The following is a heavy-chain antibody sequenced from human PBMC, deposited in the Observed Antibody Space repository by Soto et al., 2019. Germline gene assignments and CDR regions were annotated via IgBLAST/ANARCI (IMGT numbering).Heavy chain of an antibody. CDR3: AKGSIAMFRGVIMTSTSMYYYYGMDV. D-gene: IGHD3-10*01. J-gene: IGHJ6*02. CDR2: ISGSGAST. V-gene: IGHV3-23*01. CDR1: GFTFGNYA. Sequence: GGSLRLSCAASGFTFGNYAMNWVRQAPGKGLEWVSVISGSGASTYYADSVKGRFTISRDSSKNTLYLQMNSLRAEDTALYYCAKGSIAMFRGVIMTSTSMYYYYGMDVWGQGATVTVSS.